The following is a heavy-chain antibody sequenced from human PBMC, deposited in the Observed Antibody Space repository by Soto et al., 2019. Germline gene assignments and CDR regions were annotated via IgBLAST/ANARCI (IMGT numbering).Heavy chain of an antibody. CDR1: GFTFSSYG. Sequence: PGGSLRLSCAASGFTFSSYGMHWVRQASGKGLEWVAVIWYDGSNKYYADSVKGRFTISRDNSKNTLYLQMNSLRAEDTAVYYCARDSSNSGSYLGYWGQGTLVTVSS. D-gene: IGHD1-26*01. CDR3: ARDSSNSGSYLGY. CDR2: IWYDGSNK. J-gene: IGHJ4*02. V-gene: IGHV3-33*01.